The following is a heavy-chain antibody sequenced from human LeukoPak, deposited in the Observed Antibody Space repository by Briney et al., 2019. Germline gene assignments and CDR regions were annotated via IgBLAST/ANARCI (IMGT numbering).Heavy chain of an antibody. CDR2: IYYSGIT. CDR1: GGSVSHYY. CDR3: AREVPGYYGSGTSHIVGTYFDS. D-gene: IGHD3-10*01. V-gene: IGHV4-59*02. Sequence: SETLSLTCTVSGGSVSHYYWSWIRQSPDKGLEWIGYIYYSGITNYNPSLKGRVTISVDTSKNEFSLKLSSVTAADTAVYYCAREVPGYYGSGTSHIVGTYFDSWGQGTLVTVSS. J-gene: IGHJ4*02.